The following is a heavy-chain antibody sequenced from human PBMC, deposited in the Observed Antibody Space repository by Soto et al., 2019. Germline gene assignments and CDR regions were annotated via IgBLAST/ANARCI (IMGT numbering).Heavy chain of an antibody. Sequence: SETLSLTCTVSGGSISSYYWSWIRQHPGKGLEWIGYIYYSGSTYYNPSLKSRVTISVDTSKNQFSLKLSSVTAADTAVYYCARNYYDSSGYYSTVSTNFDYWGQGTLVTVSS. D-gene: IGHD3-22*01. J-gene: IGHJ4*02. CDR1: GGSISSYY. CDR3: ARNYYDSSGYYSTVSTNFDY. V-gene: IGHV4-59*06. CDR2: IYYSGST.